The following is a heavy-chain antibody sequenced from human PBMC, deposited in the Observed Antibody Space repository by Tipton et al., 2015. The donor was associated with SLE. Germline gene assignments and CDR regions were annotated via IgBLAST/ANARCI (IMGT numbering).Heavy chain of an antibody. CDR3: ARGRGGEFLDY. CDR2: IYYDGSNQ. D-gene: IGHD3-16*01. J-gene: IGHJ4*02. V-gene: IGHV3-33*01. Sequence: SLRLSCVASGFTFRNYGMHWVRQPPGKGLEWVAVIYYDGSNQYYGDSVKGRFTISRDNSKNTLYLQMNSLRVEDTAVYFCARGRGGEFLDYWGQGTLVTVSS. CDR1: GFTFRNYG.